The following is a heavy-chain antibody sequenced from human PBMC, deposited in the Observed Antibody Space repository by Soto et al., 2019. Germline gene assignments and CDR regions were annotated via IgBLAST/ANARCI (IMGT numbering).Heavy chain of an antibody. CDR3: ARDNYGMDV. V-gene: IGHV3-30-3*01. Sequence: QVQLVESGGGVVQPGRSLRLSCAASGFTFSTYAMHWGRQAPGKGLEWVAVISYDGSNTYNADSVKGRFTISRDNSNNTLCLQMNSLRAEDTAVYYCARDNYGMDVWGQGTTVTVSS. J-gene: IGHJ6*02. CDR2: ISYDGSNT. CDR1: GFTFSTYA.